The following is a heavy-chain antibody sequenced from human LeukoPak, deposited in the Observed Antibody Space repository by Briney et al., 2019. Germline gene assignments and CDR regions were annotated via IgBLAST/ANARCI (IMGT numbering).Heavy chain of an antibody. J-gene: IGHJ4*02. Sequence: SETLSLTCTVSGGSVSSGTYYWSWIRQPPGKGLEWIGYIYYTGSTNYNPSLKSRLAISVDTSKNQFSLKLSSVTAADTAVYYCARRGGSGRSFDYWGRGTLVTVSS. CDR2: IYYTGST. CDR3: ARRGGSGRSFDY. V-gene: IGHV4-61*01. CDR1: GGSVSSGTYY. D-gene: IGHD3-10*01.